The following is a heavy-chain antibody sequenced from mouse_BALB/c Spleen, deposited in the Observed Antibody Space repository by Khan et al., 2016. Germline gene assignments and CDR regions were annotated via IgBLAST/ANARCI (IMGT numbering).Heavy chain of an antibody. Sequence: EVQLQESGPGLVKPSQSLSLTFSVTGYSITSGYYWNWIRQFPGNKLEWMGYISYDGSNNYNPSLKNRISIPRDTSKNQFFLKLNSVTTEDTATYYCATYGNYEGFAYWGQGTLVTVSA. V-gene: IGHV3-6*02. D-gene: IGHD2-1*01. CDR2: ISYDGSN. CDR3: ATYGNYEGFAY. CDR1: GYSITSGYY. J-gene: IGHJ3*01.